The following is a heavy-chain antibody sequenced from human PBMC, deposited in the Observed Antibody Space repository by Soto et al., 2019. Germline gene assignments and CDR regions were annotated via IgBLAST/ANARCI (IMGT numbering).Heavy chain of an antibody. J-gene: IGHJ4*02. D-gene: IGHD3-16*01. V-gene: IGHV3-33*01. CDR2: IWYDGSNK. CDR1: GFTFSSYG. CDR3: ARDVQRGGGYFGY. Sequence: QVQLVESGGGVVQPGRSLRLSCAASGFTFSSYGMHWVRQAPGKGLEWVAVIWYDGSNKYYADSVKGRFTISRDNSKNTLYLQMNSRRAEDTAVYYCARDVQRGGGYFGYWGQGTLVTVSS.